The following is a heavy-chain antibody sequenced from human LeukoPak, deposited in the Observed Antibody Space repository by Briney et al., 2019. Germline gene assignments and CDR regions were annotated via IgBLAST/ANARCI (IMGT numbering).Heavy chain of an antibody. V-gene: IGHV4-30-2*01. Sequence: PSQTLSLTCAVSGGSISSGGYSWSWIRQPPGKGLEWIGYIYHSGSTYYNPSLKSRVTISVDRSKNQFSLKLSSVTAADTAVYYCARGGYSGYDSGDAFDIWGQGTIVTVSS. D-gene: IGHD5-12*01. CDR3: ARGGYSGYDSGDAFDI. CDR1: GGSISSGGYS. J-gene: IGHJ3*02. CDR2: IYHSGST.